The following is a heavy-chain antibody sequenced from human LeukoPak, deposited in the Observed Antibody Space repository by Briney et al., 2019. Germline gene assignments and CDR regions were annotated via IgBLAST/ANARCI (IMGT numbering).Heavy chain of an antibody. CDR3: AREGGTIFGVVISYYYYYMDV. D-gene: IGHD3-3*01. J-gene: IGHJ6*03. CDR1: GGTFSSYA. CDR2: IIPIFGTP. Sequence: SVKISCKASGGTFSSYAISWVRQAPGQGLEWMGRIIPIFGTPNYAQKFQGRVTITTDESTSTAYMELSSLRSEDTAVYYCAREGGTIFGVVISYYYYYMDVWGKGTTVTVSS. V-gene: IGHV1-69*05.